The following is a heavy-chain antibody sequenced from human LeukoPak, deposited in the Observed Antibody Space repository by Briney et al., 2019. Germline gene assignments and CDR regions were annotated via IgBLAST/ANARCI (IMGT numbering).Heavy chain of an antibody. CDR1: GGTFSSYA. D-gene: IGHD6-6*01. J-gene: IGHJ6*02. Sequence: GASVKVSCKASGGTFSSYAISWVRQAPGQGLEWMGRIIPILGIANYAQKFQGRVTITADKSTSTAYMELSSLRSEDTAVYYCARLSSSPIIYYYYGMDVWGQGTTVTVSS. CDR3: ARLSSSPIIYYYYGMDV. V-gene: IGHV1-69*04. CDR2: IIPILGIA.